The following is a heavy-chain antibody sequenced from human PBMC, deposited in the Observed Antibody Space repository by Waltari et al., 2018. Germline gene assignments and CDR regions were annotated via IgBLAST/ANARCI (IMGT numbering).Heavy chain of an antibody. V-gene: IGHV4-39*07. D-gene: IGHD2-21*02. J-gene: IGHJ3*02. Sequence: QLQLQESGPGLVKPSETLSLTCTVSGGSISSSSYYWGWIRQTPGKGLEWIGSIYYSGSTYYNPSLKSRVTISVDTSKNQFSLKLSSVTAADTAVYYCARDAAGDSTPGAFDIWGQGTMVTVSS. CDR2: IYYSGST. CDR3: ARDAAGDSTPGAFDI. CDR1: GGSISSSSYY.